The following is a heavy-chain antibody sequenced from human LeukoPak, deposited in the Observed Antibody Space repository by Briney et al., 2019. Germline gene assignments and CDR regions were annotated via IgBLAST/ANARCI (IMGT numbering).Heavy chain of an antibody. V-gene: IGHV4-39*01. CDR2: IYYSGST. J-gene: IGHJ5*02. CDR1: GGSISSSSYY. CDR3: ARRVSEYGDLNWFDP. Sequence: SETLSFTCTVSGGSISSSSYYWGWIRQPPGKGLEWIGSIYYSGSTYYNPSLKSRVAISVDTSKNQFSLKLSSVTAADTAVYYCARRVSEYGDLNWFDPWGQGTLVTVSS. D-gene: IGHD4-17*01.